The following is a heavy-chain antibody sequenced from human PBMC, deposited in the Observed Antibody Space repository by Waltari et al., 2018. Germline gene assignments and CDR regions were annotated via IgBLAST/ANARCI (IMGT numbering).Heavy chain of an antibody. CDR3: ARHYGMVVDYYYYYGLDV. V-gene: IGHV4-59*08. CDR2: MSSSGTT. Sequence: QVLLQESGPGLVKSSETLSLTCSVSVYSFSRYSWSWIRQAPGKGLEWIGYMSSSGTTKYNPSLKSRVTISVDTSKSQLLLRLRSVTASDTAVYYCARHYGMVVDYYYYYGLDVWGQGTTVTVS. D-gene: IGHD3-3*01. J-gene: IGHJ6*02. CDR1: VYSFSRYS.